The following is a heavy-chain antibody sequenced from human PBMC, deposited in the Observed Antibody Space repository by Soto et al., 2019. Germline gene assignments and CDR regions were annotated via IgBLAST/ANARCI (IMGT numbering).Heavy chain of an antibody. CDR1: GFTFSSSW. V-gene: IGHV3-7*01. J-gene: IGHJ4*02. CDR3: ARAPRWLSFFDS. CDR2: IKVDGSEK. Sequence: EVQLVESGGALVQPGGSLRLSCAASGFTFSSSWMTWVRQAPGKGLEWVANIKVDGSEKYYVDSVKGRFTISRDNAKNSLYLQMSSLRAVDTALYYCARAPRWLSFFDSWGQGSLVTVSS. D-gene: IGHD6-19*01.